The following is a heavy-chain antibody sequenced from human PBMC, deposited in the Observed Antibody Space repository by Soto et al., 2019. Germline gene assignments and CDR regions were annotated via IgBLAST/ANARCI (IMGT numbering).Heavy chain of an antibody. CDR3: ARVSYYDFWSGYFRRYYYGMDV. J-gene: IGHJ6*02. CDR2: INHSGST. Sequence: SETLSLTCAVYGGSFSGYYWSWIRQPPGKGLEWIGEINHSGSTNYNPSLKSRVTISVDTSKNQFSLKLSSVTAADTAVYYCARVSYYDFWSGYFRRYYYGMDVWGQGTTVTVSS. D-gene: IGHD3-3*01. CDR1: GGSFSGYY. V-gene: IGHV4-34*01.